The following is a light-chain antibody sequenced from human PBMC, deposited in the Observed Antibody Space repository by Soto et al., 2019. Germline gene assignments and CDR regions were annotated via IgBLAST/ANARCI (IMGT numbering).Light chain of an antibody. CDR2: SNN. Sequence: QSVLTRPPSASGTPGQRVTISCSGSSSNIGRSSVNWYQHLPGVAPKLLIFSNNQRPSGVPDRFSGSRSGTSASLAISGLQSEDEADYYCAAWDDSLNAYVFGTGTKVTVL. V-gene: IGLV1-44*01. CDR1: SSNIGRSS. J-gene: IGLJ1*01. CDR3: AAWDDSLNAYV.